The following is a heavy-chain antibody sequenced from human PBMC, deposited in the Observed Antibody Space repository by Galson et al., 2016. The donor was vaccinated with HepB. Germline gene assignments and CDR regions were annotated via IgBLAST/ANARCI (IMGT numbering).Heavy chain of an antibody. CDR3: ATLERRPSGHYYFDS. CDR1: RASLNNNY. Sequence: SETLSLTCVVYRASLNNNYWSWVRQPPGKGLEWLGEITHSGDINYNPSLKSRVTMSADTSSSQFSLKMTSVTAADTAMYYCATLERRPSGHYYFDSWGQGTLVTGSS. D-gene: IGHD3-22*01. V-gene: IGHV4-34*01. J-gene: IGHJ4*02. CDR2: ITHSGDI.